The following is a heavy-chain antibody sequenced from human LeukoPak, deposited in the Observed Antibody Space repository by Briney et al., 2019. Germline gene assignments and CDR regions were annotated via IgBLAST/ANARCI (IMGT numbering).Heavy chain of an antibody. CDR1: GGTFSSYA. D-gene: IGHD1-14*01. CDR3: ARNTGLYYFDY. Sequence: GASVKVSCKASGGTFSSYAISWVRQAPGQGLEWMGGIIPIFGTANYAQKFQGRVTITTDESTSTAYMELSSPRSEDTAVYYCARNTGLYYFDYWGQGTLVTVSS. V-gene: IGHV1-69*05. CDR2: IIPIFGTA. J-gene: IGHJ4*02.